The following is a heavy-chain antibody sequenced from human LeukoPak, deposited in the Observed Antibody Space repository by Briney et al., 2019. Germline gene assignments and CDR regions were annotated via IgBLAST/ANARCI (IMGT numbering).Heavy chain of an antibody. V-gene: IGHV3-9*01. J-gene: IGHJ4*02. CDR1: GFTFDDYA. CDR2: ISWNSGSI. CDR3: AKAYCSSTSCTFDY. D-gene: IGHD2-2*01. Sequence: PGGSLRLSCAASGFTFDDYAMPWVRQAPGKGLEWVSGISWNSGSIGYADSVKGRFTISRDNAKNSLYLQMNSLRAEDTALYYCAKAYCSSTSCTFDYWGQGTLVTVSS.